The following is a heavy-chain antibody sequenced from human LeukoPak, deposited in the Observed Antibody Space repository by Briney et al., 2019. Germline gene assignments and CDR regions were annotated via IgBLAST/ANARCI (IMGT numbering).Heavy chain of an antibody. CDR2: IYPSDSDT. D-gene: IGHD6-13*01. CDR3: ARRGWVAAAGYYYYYMDV. CDR1: GYSFTSYW. J-gene: IGHJ6*03. V-gene: IGHV5-51*01. Sequence: GESLKISCKGSGYSFTSYWIGWVRQMPGKGLEWMGIIYPSDSDTRYSPSFQGQVTISADKSISTAYLQWSSLKASDTAMYYCARRGWVAAAGYYYYYMDVWGKGTTVTVSS.